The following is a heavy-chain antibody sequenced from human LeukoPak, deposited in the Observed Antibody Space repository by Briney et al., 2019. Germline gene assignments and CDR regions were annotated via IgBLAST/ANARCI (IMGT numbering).Heavy chain of an antibody. V-gene: IGHV3-33*06. Sequence: PGGSLRLSCAASGFTFSSYGMRWVRQAPGKGVEWVAIIWYDGTTKYYADSVKGRFTLSRDNSKNTMFLQMNSLRAEDTAVYYCAKSRTGHDAFDIWGQGTKVTVSS. CDR1: GFTFSSYG. CDR3: AKSRTGHDAFDI. CDR2: IWYDGTTK. D-gene: IGHD3/OR15-3a*01. J-gene: IGHJ3*02.